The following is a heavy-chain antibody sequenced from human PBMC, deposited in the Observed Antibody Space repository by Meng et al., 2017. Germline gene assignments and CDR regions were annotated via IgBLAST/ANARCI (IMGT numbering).Heavy chain of an antibody. J-gene: IGHJ6*02. Sequence: GESLKISCAASGFTVSSNYMSWVRQAPGKGLEWVSVIYSGGSTYYADSVKGRFTISRDNSKNTLYLQMNSLRAEDTAVYYCHGEPNYYYYGREVWGQGTTVTVSS. CDR1: GFTVSSNY. CDR2: IYSGGST. D-gene: IGHD3-10*01. V-gene: IGHV3-66*02. CDR3: HGEPNYYYYGREV.